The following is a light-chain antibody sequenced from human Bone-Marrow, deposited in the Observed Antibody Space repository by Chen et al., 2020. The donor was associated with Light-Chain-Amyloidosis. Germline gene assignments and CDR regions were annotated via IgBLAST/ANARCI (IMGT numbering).Light chain of an antibody. CDR1: QNIDTY. CDR2: AAS. J-gene: IGKJ1*01. V-gene: IGKV1-39*01. CDR3: QQSYITPRT. Sequence: DIQMTQSPSTLSASVGDRVTITCRASQNIDTYLAWYQHKPGKAPKLLIYAASSLQSGVPSRFSGSGSGTEFSLTINTLQPEDFAAYFCQQSYITPRTFGQGTTVEI.